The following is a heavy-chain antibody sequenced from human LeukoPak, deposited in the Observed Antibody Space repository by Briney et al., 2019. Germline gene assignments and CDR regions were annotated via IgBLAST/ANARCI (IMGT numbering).Heavy chain of an antibody. D-gene: IGHD6-13*01. CDR3: ARRGTSSSWAHFDY. J-gene: IGHJ4*02. Sequence: PGGSLRLSCAASGFAFSTYYMTWVRQAPGKGLEWVSSISETGTYIYYADSLKGRFTISRDNAKNSLYLQMNSLGTEDTAVYYCARRGTSSSWAHFDYWGQGTLVTVSS. V-gene: IGHV3-21*04. CDR2: ISETGTYI. CDR1: GFAFSTYY.